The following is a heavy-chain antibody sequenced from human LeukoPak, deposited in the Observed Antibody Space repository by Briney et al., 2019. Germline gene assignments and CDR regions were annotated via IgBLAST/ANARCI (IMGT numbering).Heavy chain of an antibody. CDR3: AKDSRYFDWLSYFDY. Sequence: GRSLRLSCAASGFTFSSYGMHWVRQAPGKGLEWVAVISYDGSNKYYADSVKGRFTISRDNSKNTLYLQMNSLRAEDTAVYYCAKDSRYFDWLSYFDYWGQGTLVTVSS. CDR2: ISYDGSNK. D-gene: IGHD3-9*01. J-gene: IGHJ4*02. V-gene: IGHV3-30*18. CDR1: GFTFSSYG.